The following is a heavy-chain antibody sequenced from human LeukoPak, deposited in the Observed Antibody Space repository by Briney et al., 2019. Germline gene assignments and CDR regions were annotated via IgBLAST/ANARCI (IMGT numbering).Heavy chain of an antibody. CDR3: AKGTSLWPGTLYFDY. V-gene: IGHV3-23*01. CDR1: GFTFSSYA. D-gene: IGHD3-10*01. J-gene: IGHJ4*02. Sequence: GGSLRLSCAASGFTFSSYAMSWVRQAPGKGLEWVSAISGSGGSTYYADSVKGRFTISRDNSKNTLYLQMNSLRAEDTAVYYCAKGTSLWPGTLYFDYWGQGTLVTVSS. CDR2: ISGSGGST.